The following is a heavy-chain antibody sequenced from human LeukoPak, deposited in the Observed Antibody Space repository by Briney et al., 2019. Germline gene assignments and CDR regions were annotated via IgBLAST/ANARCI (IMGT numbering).Heavy chain of an antibody. J-gene: IGHJ4*02. CDR3: ASNPPFYDGDFDY. D-gene: IGHD2/OR15-2a*01. Sequence: QPGGSLRLFCATSGFTFSSYWMSCARQAPGKGLEWVTNIKQAGSEKHYVDAVKRRFAISGDNAKNSLYLQMNTLRAGDTPVLFCASNPPFYDGDFDYWGQGTLVTVSS. CDR2: IKQAGSEK. V-gene: IGHV3-7*01. CDR1: GFTFSSYW.